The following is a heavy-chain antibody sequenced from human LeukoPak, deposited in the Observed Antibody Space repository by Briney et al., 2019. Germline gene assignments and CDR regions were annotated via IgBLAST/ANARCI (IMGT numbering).Heavy chain of an antibody. CDR2: VYHSGST. CDR1: GDSLSSTNW. CDR3: ARDGRGLMTRRAFDI. Sequence: SETLSLTCTVSGDSLSSTNWWSWVRQPPGTGLEWIGEVYHSGSTNYNPSLKSRVTISVDKSTNQFSLKLRCVTAADTAVYYCARDGRGLMTRRAFDIWGQGTMVTVSS. J-gene: IGHJ3*02. V-gene: IGHV4-4*02. D-gene: IGHD1-26*01.